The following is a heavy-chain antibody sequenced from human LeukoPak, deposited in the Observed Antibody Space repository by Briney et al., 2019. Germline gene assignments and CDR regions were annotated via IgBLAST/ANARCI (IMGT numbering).Heavy chain of an antibody. Sequence: AASVKVSCKASGYTFTGYYMHWVRQAPGKGLEWVSSIITRGNYIYYADSVKGRFTISRDNAKNSLYLKMNRLRADDTAVYYCERIFCNITSCYIRDFHIEVRGRGTTVT. D-gene: IGHD2-2*01. J-gene: IGHJ6*02. V-gene: IGHV3-21*06. CDR1: GYTFTGYY. CDR3: ERIFCNITSCYIRDFHIEV. CDR2: IITRGNYI.